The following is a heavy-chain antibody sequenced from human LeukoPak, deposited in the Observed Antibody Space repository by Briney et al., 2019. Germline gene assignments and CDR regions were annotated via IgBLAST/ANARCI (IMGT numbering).Heavy chain of an antibody. CDR2: IRYDGSNK. D-gene: IGHD1-7*01. CDR1: GFTFNGYG. Sequence: GGSLRLSCTASGFTFNGYGMNWVRQAPGKGLEWVAFIRYDGSNKYYADSVKGRFTISRDNSKNTLYLQVNSLRAEDTAVYYCAKKGLTGTLDYWGQGTLVTVSS. J-gene: IGHJ4*02. V-gene: IGHV3-30*02. CDR3: AKKGLTGTLDY.